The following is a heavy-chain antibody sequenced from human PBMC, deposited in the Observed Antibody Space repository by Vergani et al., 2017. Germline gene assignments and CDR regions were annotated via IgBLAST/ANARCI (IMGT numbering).Heavy chain of an antibody. J-gene: IGHJ3*02. V-gene: IGHV1-2*02. CDR3: EAGSGAFDI. Sequence: QVQLVQSGAEVKKPGASVKVSCKASGYTFTGYYIHWVRQAPGQGLEWMGWINTNSGGTNYPQKFQGRVTMTRDTSISTAYMELSRLRSDDTAVYYCEAGSGAFDIWGQGTVVTVSS. D-gene: IGHD6-13*01. CDR1: GYTFTGYY. CDR2: INTNSGGT.